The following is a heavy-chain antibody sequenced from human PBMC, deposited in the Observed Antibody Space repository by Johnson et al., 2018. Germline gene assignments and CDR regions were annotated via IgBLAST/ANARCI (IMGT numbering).Heavy chain of an antibody. CDR3: ARVTTEYFQH. Sequence: QVQLVRSGGGVVQPGRSLRLSCAASGFTFSSYGMHWVRQAPGKGLVWVAVIAYDGSNKYYADSVKGRFTISRDNSKNTLYLQMNSLRAEDTAVYYCARVTTEYFQHWGQGTLVTVSS. CDR2: IAYDGSNK. CDR1: GFTFSSYG. J-gene: IGHJ1*01. D-gene: IGHD4-11*01. V-gene: IGHV3-30*03.